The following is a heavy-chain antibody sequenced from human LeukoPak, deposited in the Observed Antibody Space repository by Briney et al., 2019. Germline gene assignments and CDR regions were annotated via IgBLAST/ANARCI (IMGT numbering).Heavy chain of an antibody. CDR1: GGSISSSNW. V-gene: IGHV4-4*02. CDR3: AVMTSQILGFDY. D-gene: IGHD2-8*02. J-gene: IGHJ4*02. Sequence: SGTLSLTCAVSGGSISSSNWWSWVRQPPGKGLEWIGYIYYSGSTYYNPSLKSRVTISVDTSKNQFSLKLSSVTAADTAMYYCAVMTSQILGFDYWGQGTLVTVSS. CDR2: IYYSGST.